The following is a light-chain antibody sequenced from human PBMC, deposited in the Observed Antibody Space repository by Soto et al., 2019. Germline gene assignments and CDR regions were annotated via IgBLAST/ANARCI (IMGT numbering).Light chain of an antibody. V-gene: IGKV1-39*01. Sequence: DIQMTQSPSSLSASVGDNVTMSCRASQNSLTYLNWYQQNPGRAPKLLIFGASILQDGVPSRFSGIRSGTEFTLTIISLRPEDFATYFCQQTYRSPFTFGPGTKGDVK. CDR3: QQTYRSPFT. CDR2: GAS. J-gene: IGKJ3*01. CDR1: QNSLTY.